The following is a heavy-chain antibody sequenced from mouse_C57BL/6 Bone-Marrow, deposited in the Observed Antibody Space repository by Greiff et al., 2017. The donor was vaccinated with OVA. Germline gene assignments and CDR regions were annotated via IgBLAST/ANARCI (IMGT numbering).Heavy chain of an antibody. CDR2: ISSGGSYT. CDR1: GFTFSSYG. D-gene: IGHD1-1*01. CDR3: ARIPPYYYASYYFDY. Sequence: EVQLVESGGDLVKPGGSLKLSCAASGFTFSSYGMSWVRQTPDKRLAWVATISSGGSYTYYPDSVKGRFTISIDNAKNTRYLQMCSLKSEDTAMYYCARIPPYYYASYYFDYWGQGTTRTVSS. J-gene: IGHJ2*01. V-gene: IGHV5-6*01.